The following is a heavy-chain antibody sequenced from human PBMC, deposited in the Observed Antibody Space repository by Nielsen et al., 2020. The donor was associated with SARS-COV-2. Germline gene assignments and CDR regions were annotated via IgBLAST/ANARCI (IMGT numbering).Heavy chain of an antibody. CDR3: ARGKSPRFIARPAAGPLYFDY. V-gene: IGHV3-11*04. Sequence: WIRQPPGKGLEWVSYISSSGSTIYYADSVKGRFTISRDNSKNTLYLQMNSLRAEDTAVYYCARGKSPRFIARPAAGPLYFDYWGQGTLVTVSS. D-gene: IGHD6-13*01. CDR2: ISSSGSTI. J-gene: IGHJ4*02.